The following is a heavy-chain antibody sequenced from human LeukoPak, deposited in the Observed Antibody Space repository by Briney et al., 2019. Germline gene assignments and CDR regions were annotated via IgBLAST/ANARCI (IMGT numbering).Heavy chain of an antibody. CDR1: GYTFTSYY. Sequence: ASVKVSCKASGYTFTSYYMHWVRQAPGQGLEWMGIINPSGGSTSYAQKFQGRVTMTRDTSTSTVYMELSSLRSEDTAVFYCARRAQVERRHSQFDYWGQGTLVTVSS. CDR2: INPSGGST. D-gene: IGHD1-1*01. CDR3: ARRAQVERRHSQFDY. J-gene: IGHJ4*02. V-gene: IGHV1-46*01.